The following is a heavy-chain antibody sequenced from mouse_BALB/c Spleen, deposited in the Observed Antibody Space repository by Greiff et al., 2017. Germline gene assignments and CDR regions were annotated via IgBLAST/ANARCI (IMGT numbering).Heavy chain of an antibody. V-gene: IGHV5-9-3*01. Sequence: EVKLMESGGGLVKPGGSLKLSCAASGFTFSSYAMSWVRQTPEKRLEWVATISSGGSYTYYPDSVKGRFTISRDNAKNTLYLQMSSLRSEDTAMYYCARDDWDGNYYAMDYWGQGTSVTVSS. J-gene: IGHJ4*01. CDR2: ISSGGSYT. D-gene: IGHD4-1*01. CDR3: ARDDWDGNYYAMDY. CDR1: GFTFSSYA.